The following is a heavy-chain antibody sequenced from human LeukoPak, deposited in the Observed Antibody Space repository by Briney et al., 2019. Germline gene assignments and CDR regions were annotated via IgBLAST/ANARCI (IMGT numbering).Heavy chain of an antibody. CDR2: INPNSGGT. J-gene: IGHJ4*02. CDR1: GGTFSSYA. Sequence: ASVKVSCKASGGTFSSYAISWVRQAPGQGLEWMGWINPNSGGTNYAQKFQGRVTMTRDTSISTAYMELSRLRSDDTAVYYCARVGIASIDYWGQGTLVTVSS. D-gene: IGHD3-3*02. CDR3: ARVGIASIDY. V-gene: IGHV1-2*02.